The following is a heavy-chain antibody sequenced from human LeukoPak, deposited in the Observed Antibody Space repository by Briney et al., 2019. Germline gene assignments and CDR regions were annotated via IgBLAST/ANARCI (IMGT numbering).Heavy chain of an antibody. Sequence: SETLSLTCAVYGGSFSGYYWSWIRQPPGKGLEWIGEINHSGSTNYNPSLKSRVTISVDTSKNQFSLKLSSVTAADTAVYYCARGASYDRFDPWGQGTLVTVSS. CDR2: INHSGST. D-gene: IGHD3-16*01. CDR3: ARGASYDRFDP. V-gene: IGHV4-34*01. J-gene: IGHJ5*02. CDR1: GGSFSGYY.